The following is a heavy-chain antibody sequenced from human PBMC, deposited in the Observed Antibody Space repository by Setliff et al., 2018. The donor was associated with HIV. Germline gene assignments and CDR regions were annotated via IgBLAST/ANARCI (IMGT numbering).Heavy chain of an antibody. J-gene: IGHJ4*02. CDR3: ARDYRGELHF. D-gene: IGHD1-26*01. CDR2: IDPNGGAT. CDR1: GYTFTSYF. V-gene: IGHV1-46*01. Sequence: RASVKVSCKAFGYTFTSYFLHWVRQAPGQGLEWLGIIDPNGGATNNAQKLQGRITMTTDTFTKTAYMELRGLRSADTAVYFCARDYRGELHFWGQGTPVTVSS.